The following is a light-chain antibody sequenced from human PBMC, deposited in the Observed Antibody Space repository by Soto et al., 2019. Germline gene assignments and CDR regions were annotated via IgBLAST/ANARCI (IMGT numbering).Light chain of an antibody. CDR3: QAWDSSLV. V-gene: IGLV3-1*01. CDR1: KLGDKY. Sequence: SYELTQPPSVSVSPGQTASITCSGDKLGDKYACWYQQKPGQSPVLVIYQDSKRPSGIPERFSGSNSGNTATLTLSGTQAMDEADYYCQAWDSSLVFGGGTKLTVL. J-gene: IGLJ2*01. CDR2: QDS.